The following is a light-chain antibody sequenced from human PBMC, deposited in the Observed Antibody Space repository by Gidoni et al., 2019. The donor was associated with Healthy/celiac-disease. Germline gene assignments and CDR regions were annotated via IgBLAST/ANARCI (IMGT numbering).Light chain of an antibody. CDR3: QQYNSYPFP. CDR2: DAS. Sequence: DIQMTQSPSTLSASAGDTVAITCRASQRLRRWLAWYQQKPGKAPKLLIYDASSLDSGVPSRFSGSGSGTEFSLTIRSLRPDDFATYYCQQYNSYPFPFGPXTKLEIK. CDR1: QRLRRW. V-gene: IGKV1-5*01. J-gene: IGKJ2*01.